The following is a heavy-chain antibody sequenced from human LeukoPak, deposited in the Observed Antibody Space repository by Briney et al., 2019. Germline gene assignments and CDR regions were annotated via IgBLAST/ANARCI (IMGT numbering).Heavy chain of an antibody. Sequence: PSETLSLTCTVSGGSISSGGYYWSWIRQHPGKGLEWIGYIYYSGSTYYNPSLKSRVTISVDTSKNQFSLKLSSVTAADTAVYDCARDQSGEEDYYYGMDVWGQGTTVTVSS. CDR1: GGSISSGGYY. D-gene: IGHD3-10*01. CDR2: IYYSGST. J-gene: IGHJ6*02. CDR3: ARDQSGEEDYYYGMDV. V-gene: IGHV4-31*03.